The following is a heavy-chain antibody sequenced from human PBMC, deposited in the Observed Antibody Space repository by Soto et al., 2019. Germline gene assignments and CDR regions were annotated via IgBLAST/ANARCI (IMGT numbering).Heavy chain of an antibody. CDR1: GGTFSSYT. Sequence: QVQLVQSGAEVKKPGSSVKVSCKASGGTFSSYTISWVRQAPGQGLEWMGRIIPILGIANYAQKFQGRVTITGDKSTSTAYRELSSLRSEDTAVYYCAREYSGSWHYYYCGMGVWGKGTAVTVSS. CDR3: AREYSGSWHYYYCGMGV. D-gene: IGHD6-13*01. CDR2: IIPILGIA. V-gene: IGHV1-69*02. J-gene: IGHJ6*04.